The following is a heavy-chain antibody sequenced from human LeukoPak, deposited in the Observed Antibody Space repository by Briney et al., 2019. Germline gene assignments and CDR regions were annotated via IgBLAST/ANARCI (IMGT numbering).Heavy chain of an antibody. V-gene: IGHV4-59*01. CDR3: ARGSPIELFLFDY. J-gene: IGHJ4*02. Sequence: SETQSLTCTVSGGSISSYYWSWIRQPPGKGLEWIGYIYYSGSTNYNPSLKSRVTISVDTSKNQFSLKLSSVTAADTAVYYCARGSPIELFLFDYWGQGTLVTVPS. CDR2: IYYSGST. CDR1: GGSISSYY. D-gene: IGHD3-10*01.